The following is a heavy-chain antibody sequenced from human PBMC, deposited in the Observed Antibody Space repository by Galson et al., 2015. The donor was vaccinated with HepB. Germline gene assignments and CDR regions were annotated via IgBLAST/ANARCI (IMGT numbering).Heavy chain of an antibody. CDR2: IRSKANSYAT. V-gene: IGHV3-73*01. CDR1: GFTFSGSA. Sequence: SLRLSCAASGFTFSGSAMHWVRQASGKGLEWVGRIRSKANSYATAYAASVKGRFTISRDDSKNTAYLQMNSLKTEDTAVYYRTRLSRDDSSGYYPTGDYWGQGTLVTVSS. D-gene: IGHD3-22*01. J-gene: IGHJ4*02. CDR3: TRLSRDDSSGYYPTGDY.